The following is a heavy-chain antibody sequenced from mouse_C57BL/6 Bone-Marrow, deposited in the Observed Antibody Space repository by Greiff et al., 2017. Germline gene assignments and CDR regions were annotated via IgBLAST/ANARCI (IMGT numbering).Heavy chain of an antibody. Sequence: VQLQQSGPELVKPGASVKISCKASGYSFTGYYMNWVKQSPEKSLEWIGEINPSTGGTPYNQKFKAKATLTGDTSSSTSYMQLKSLTSEDSAVYYCARAGSSGYGYWGQGTTLTVSS. V-gene: IGHV1-42*01. CDR3: ARAGSSGYGY. CDR1: GYSFTGYY. J-gene: IGHJ2*01. D-gene: IGHD3-2*02. CDR2: INPSTGGT.